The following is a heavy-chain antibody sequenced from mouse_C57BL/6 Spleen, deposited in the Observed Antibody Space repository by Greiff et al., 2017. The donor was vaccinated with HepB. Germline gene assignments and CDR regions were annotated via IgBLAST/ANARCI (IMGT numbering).Heavy chain of an antibody. CDR2: IYPGDGDT. D-gene: IGHD2-4*01. Sequence: QVQLQQSGAELVKPGASVKISCKASGYAFSSYWMNWVKQRPGKGLEWIGQIYPGDGDTNYNGKFKGKATLTADKSSSTAYMQLSSLTSEDSAVYFCARWDDYLALFAYWGQGTLVTVSA. CDR3: ARWDDYLALFAY. J-gene: IGHJ3*01. CDR1: GYAFSSYW. V-gene: IGHV1-80*01.